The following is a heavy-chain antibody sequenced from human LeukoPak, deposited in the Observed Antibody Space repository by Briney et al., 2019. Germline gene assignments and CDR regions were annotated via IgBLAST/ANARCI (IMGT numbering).Heavy chain of an antibody. D-gene: IGHD2-21*02. J-gene: IGHJ4*02. Sequence: GESLKISCKGYGNRFTSYWIGWGRQMPGKGLEWMGIIYPGDSHTRYSPSFQGQVTISADKSINTAYLQWSSLKASDTAMYYCARGCGGDCYSGDYWGQGTLVTVSS. CDR1: GNRFTSYW. CDR3: ARGCGGDCYSGDY. CDR2: IYPGDSHT. V-gene: IGHV5-51*01.